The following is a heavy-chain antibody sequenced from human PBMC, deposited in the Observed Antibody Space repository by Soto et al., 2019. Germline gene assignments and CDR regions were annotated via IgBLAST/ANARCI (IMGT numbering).Heavy chain of an antibody. Sequence: GESLRLSCAASGFTFSSYAMHWVRQAPGKGLEWVAVISYDGSNKYYADNVKGRFTISRDNSKNTLYLQMNSLRAEDTAVYYCAKADYGDYGFDYWGQGT. CDR1: GFTFSSYA. V-gene: IGHV3-30-3*01. CDR2: ISYDGSNK. CDR3: AKADYGDYGFDY. J-gene: IGHJ4*02. D-gene: IGHD4-17*01.